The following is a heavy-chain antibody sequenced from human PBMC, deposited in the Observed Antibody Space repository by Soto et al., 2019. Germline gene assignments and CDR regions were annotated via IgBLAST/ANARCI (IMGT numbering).Heavy chain of an antibody. CDR2: ISGSGGST. CDR1: GFTFSSYG. CDR3: AKEGYSYGWTYYYFDY. Sequence: GGSLRLSCAASGFTFSSYGMHWVRQAPGKGLEWVSAISGSGGSTYYADSVKGRFTISRDNSKNTLYLQMNSLRAEDTAVYYCAKEGYSYGWTYYYFDYWGQGTLVTVSS. V-gene: IGHV3-23*01. D-gene: IGHD5-18*01. J-gene: IGHJ4*02.